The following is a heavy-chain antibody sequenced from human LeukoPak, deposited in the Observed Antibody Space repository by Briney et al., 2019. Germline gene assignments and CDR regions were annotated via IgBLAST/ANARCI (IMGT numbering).Heavy chain of an antibody. D-gene: IGHD6-25*01. CDR3: ARGYGGYGSYEYYFDY. V-gene: IGHV1-18*01. J-gene: IGHJ4*02. Sequence: ASVKVSCKASGYTFTSYGISWVRQAPGQGLEWMGWISAYNGNTNYAQKFQGRVTITADESTSTAYMELSSLRSEDTAVYYCARGYGGYGSYEYYFDYWGQGTLVTVSS. CDR2: ISAYNGNT. CDR1: GYTFTSYG.